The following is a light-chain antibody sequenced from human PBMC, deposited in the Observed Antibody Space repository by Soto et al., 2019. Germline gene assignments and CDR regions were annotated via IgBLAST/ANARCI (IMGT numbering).Light chain of an antibody. V-gene: IGKV3-15*01. CDR1: QSVSSN. CDR3: QQYNNWPRT. CDR2: CAS. Sequence: EIVMTQSPATLSVSPGERATLSCRASQSVSSNLAWYQQKPGQAPRLLIYCASTRATGIPARFSGSGSGTESALTISSLQSEDFAVYYCQQYNNWPRTFGQGTKVEIK. J-gene: IGKJ1*01.